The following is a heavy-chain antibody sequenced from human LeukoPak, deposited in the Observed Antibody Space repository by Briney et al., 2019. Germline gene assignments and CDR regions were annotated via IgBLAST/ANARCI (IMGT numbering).Heavy chain of an antibody. Sequence: PGGSLRLSCAASGFTVSDYYMSWIRQAPGKGLEWVSYISRSGITIYYSDSVKGRFTISRDNAKNSLYLQMNSLRAEDTAVYYCAREFRHNWNEKNWFDPWGQGTLVTVSS. V-gene: IGHV3-11*01. CDR3: AREFRHNWNEKNWFDP. CDR1: GFTVSDYY. CDR2: ISRSGITI. D-gene: IGHD1-1*01. J-gene: IGHJ5*02.